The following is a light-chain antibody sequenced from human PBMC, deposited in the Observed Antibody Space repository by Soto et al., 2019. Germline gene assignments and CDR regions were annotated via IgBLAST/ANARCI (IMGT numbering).Light chain of an antibody. V-gene: IGLV2-14*01. J-gene: IGLJ2*01. Sequence: QSVVTQPASVSGSPGQSITISCTGTSSDVGGYDYVSWYQQYPGKAPRLIIYEVSNRPSGVSNRFSGSKSGNTASLTISGLRAEDEGDYFCCSFTCTSALILFGGGTKLTVL. CDR1: SSDVGGYDY. CDR2: EVS. CDR3: CSFTCTSALIL.